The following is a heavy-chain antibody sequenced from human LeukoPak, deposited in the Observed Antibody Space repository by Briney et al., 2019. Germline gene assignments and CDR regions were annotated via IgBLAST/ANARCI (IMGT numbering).Heavy chain of an antibody. CDR3: ARDGVIRDGFDY. J-gene: IGHJ4*02. D-gene: IGHD3-22*01. V-gene: IGHV1-3*01. Sequence: ASVKVSCKASGYTFTSYAMHWVRQAPGQRLEWMGWINAGNGNTKYSQKFQGRVTITRDTSASTAYMELSSLRSEDTAVYYCARDGVIRDGFDYWGQGTLVTVSS. CDR1: GYTFTSYA. CDR2: INAGNGNT.